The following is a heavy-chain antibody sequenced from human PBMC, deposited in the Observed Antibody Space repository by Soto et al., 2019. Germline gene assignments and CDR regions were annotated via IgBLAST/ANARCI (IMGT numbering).Heavy chain of an antibody. V-gene: IGHV1-8*01. Sequence: ASVKVSCKASGYTFTSYDINWVRQATGQGLEWMGWVNPNSGNTGYAQKFQGRVTMTRNTSISTAYMELSSLRSEDTAVYYCARVNGYCGGDCYSTYYYYGMDVWGQGTTVTVSS. J-gene: IGHJ6*02. CDR3: ARVNGYCGGDCYSTYYYYGMDV. CDR2: VNPNSGNT. CDR1: GYTFTSYD. D-gene: IGHD2-21*02.